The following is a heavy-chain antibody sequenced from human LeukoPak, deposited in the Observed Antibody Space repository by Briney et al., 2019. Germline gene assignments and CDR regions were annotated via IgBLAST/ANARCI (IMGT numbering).Heavy chain of an antibody. V-gene: IGHV4-4*07. J-gene: IGHJ6*03. D-gene: IGHD2-15*01. Sequence: TSETLSLTCTVSGGSISSYYWSWIRQPAGKGLEWIGRIYTSGSTNYNPSLKSRVTMSVDTSKNQFSLKLSSVTAADTAVYYCARAGGYCSGGSCRRNYYYYYFMDVWGKGTAVTISS. CDR1: GGSISSYY. CDR3: ARAGGYCSGGSCRRNYYYYYFMDV. CDR2: IYTSGST.